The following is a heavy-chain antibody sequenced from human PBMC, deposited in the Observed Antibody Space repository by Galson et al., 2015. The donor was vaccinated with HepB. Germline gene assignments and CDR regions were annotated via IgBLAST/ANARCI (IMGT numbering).Heavy chain of an antibody. CDR3: ARGGWRYSSGWATYMDV. CDR1: GFSFSSHG. CDR2: LWYDGSKE. J-gene: IGHJ6*03. Sequence: SLRLSCAASGFSFSSHGMHWVRQAPGKGLEWVAVLWYDGSKEYYVHSVKGRFTISRDNSKNTLYLQMNSLRVEDTAVYYCARGGWRYSSGWATYMDVWGKGTTVAVSS. D-gene: IGHD6-19*01. V-gene: IGHV3-33*01.